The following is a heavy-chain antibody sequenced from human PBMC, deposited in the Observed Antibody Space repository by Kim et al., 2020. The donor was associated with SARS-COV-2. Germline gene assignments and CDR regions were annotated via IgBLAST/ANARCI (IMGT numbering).Heavy chain of an antibody. Sequence: SVKVSCKASGFTFTNSAVQWVRQARGQRLEWIGWIVVGSGNTNYAQKFQERVTITRDMSTSTGYMELSSLRSEDTAVYYCAADRGISFGGVMFHFYGMDVWGQGTTVTVSS. J-gene: IGHJ6*02. V-gene: IGHV1-58*01. CDR1: GFTFTNSA. D-gene: IGHD3-16*01. CDR3: AADRGISFGGVMFHFYGMDV. CDR2: IVVGSGNT.